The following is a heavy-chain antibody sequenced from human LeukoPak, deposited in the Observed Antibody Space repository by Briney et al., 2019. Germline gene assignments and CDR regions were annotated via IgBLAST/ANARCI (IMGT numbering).Heavy chain of an antibody. Sequence: SETLSLTCTVSGGSISSGSYYWSWIRQPAGKGLEWIGRIYTSGSTNYNPSLKSRVTISGDTSKNQFSLKLSSVTAADTAMYYCARYDGGAARHFDYWGQGTLVTVSS. CDR3: ARYDGGAARHFDY. J-gene: IGHJ4*02. CDR1: GGSISSGSYY. D-gene: IGHD6-6*01. V-gene: IGHV4-61*02. CDR2: IYTSGST.